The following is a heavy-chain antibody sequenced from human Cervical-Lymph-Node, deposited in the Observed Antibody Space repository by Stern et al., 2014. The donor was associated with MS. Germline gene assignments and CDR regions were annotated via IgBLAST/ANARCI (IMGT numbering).Heavy chain of an antibody. CDR3: ARGLSWVAVPDYYGMDV. CDR2: IIPICGPA. D-gene: IGHD2-15*01. J-gene: IGHJ6*02. CDR1: GDTFTSYA. Sequence: VQLVESGAEVKKPGSSVKVSCKASGDTFTSYAISWVRQAPGQGLEWMGGIIPICGPANNAQKFQCRVTITADKSTSTVYMELRSLRSDDTAVYYCARGLSWVAVPDYYGMDVWGQGTTVTVSS. V-gene: IGHV1-69*06.